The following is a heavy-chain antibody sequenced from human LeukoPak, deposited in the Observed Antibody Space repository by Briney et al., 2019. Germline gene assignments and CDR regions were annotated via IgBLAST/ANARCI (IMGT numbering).Heavy chain of an antibody. Sequence: ASVKVSCKASGYTFTSFYMHWVRQAPGQGLEWMGIINPSGGSTSYAQKFQGRVTMTRDTSTSTVYMELSSLRSEDTAVYYCARVDTPSIAAFYDAFDIWGHGTMVTVSS. CDR1: GYTFTSFY. J-gene: IGHJ3*02. CDR3: ARVDTPSIAAFYDAFDI. V-gene: IGHV1-46*01. D-gene: IGHD6-6*01. CDR2: INPSGGST.